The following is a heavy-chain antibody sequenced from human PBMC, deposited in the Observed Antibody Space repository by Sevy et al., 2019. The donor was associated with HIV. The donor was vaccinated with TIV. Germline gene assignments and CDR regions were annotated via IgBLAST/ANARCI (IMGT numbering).Heavy chain of an antibody. CDR3: ARAIGKDGAY. CDR2: INEDGSVI. J-gene: IGHJ4*02. V-gene: IGHV3-7*03. D-gene: IGHD1-1*01. CDR1: GFTFTDSW. Sequence: GGSLRLSCTASGFTFTDSWMHWVRQAPGKGLEWLANINEDGSVIYYVDSVKGRFTISRDNSKNSVFLQMTSLRVGDTATYYCARAIGKDGAYWGQGTLVTVSS.